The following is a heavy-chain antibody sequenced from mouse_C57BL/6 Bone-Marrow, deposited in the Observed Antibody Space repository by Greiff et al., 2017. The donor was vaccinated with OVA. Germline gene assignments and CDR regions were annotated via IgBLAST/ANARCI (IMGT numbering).Heavy chain of an antibody. D-gene: IGHD2-4*01. CDR3: EKKDYDEGCAMDY. Sequence: EVKLVESGGGFVKPGGSLKFSCAASGFTFSDYGMHWVRQAPEKGLEWVAYISSGSSTIYYADTVKGRFTNSRDNAKNTLFLQMTSLRSEDTAMYYCEKKDYDEGCAMDYWGQGTSVTVSS. V-gene: IGHV5-17*01. CDR1: GFTFSDYG. J-gene: IGHJ4*01. CDR2: ISSGSSTI.